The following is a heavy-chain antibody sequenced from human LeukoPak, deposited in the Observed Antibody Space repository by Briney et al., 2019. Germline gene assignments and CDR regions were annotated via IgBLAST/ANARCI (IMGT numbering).Heavy chain of an antibody. Sequence: ASVKVSCKASGYTFTGYYMHWVRQAPGQGLEWMGWINPNSGGTNYAQKFQGRVTMTRDTSNSTAYMELSRLRSDDTAVYYCARGLGGSSSYDFDYWGQGTLVTVSS. V-gene: IGHV1-2*02. CDR1: GYTFTGYY. CDR3: ARGLGGSSSYDFDY. D-gene: IGHD6-6*01. CDR2: INPNSGGT. J-gene: IGHJ4*02.